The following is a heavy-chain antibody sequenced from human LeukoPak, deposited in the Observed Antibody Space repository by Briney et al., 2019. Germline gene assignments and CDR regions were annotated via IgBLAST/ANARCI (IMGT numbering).Heavy chain of an antibody. J-gene: IGHJ4*02. D-gene: IGHD5-18*01. CDR2: ISYDGSNK. V-gene: IGHV3-30*03. Sequence: PGGSLRLSCAASGFTFSSYSMNWVRQAPGKGLEWVAVISYDGSNKYYADSVKGRFTISRDNSKNTLYLQMNSLRAEDTAVYYCARDLNTAMVTCFDYWGQGTLVTVSS. CDR1: GFTFSSYS. CDR3: ARDLNTAMVTCFDY.